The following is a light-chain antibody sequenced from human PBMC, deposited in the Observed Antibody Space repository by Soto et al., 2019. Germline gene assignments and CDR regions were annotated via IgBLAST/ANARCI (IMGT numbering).Light chain of an antibody. Sequence: QSVLTQPPSVSGAPGQRVTIPCAGGSSNIGAGYDVHWYQQLPGTAPKLLIYGNSNRPSGVPDRFSGSKSGTSASLAITGLQAEDEADYYCQSYDSSLSGVFGTGTKVTVL. CDR1: SSNIGAGYD. V-gene: IGLV1-40*01. J-gene: IGLJ1*01. CDR2: GNS. CDR3: QSYDSSLSGV.